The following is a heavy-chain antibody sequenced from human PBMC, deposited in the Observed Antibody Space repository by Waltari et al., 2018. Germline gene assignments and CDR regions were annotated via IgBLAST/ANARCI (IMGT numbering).Heavy chain of an antibody. CDR2: IIPIFGTA. V-gene: IGHV1-69*12. J-gene: IGHJ3*02. CDR1: RDTFSSYA. Sequence: QVQLVQYGAEVKKPGSSVKVSCRASRDTFSSYAISWVRQAPGQGLEWMGGIIPIFGTANYAQKFQGRVTITADESTSTAYMELSSLRSEDTAVYYCARLGSYYYDSSGSDAFDIWGQGTMVTVSS. CDR3: ARLGSYYYDSSGSDAFDI. D-gene: IGHD3-22*01.